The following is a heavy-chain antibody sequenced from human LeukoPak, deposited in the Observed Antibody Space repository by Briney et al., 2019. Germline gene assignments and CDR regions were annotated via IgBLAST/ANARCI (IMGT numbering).Heavy chain of an antibody. Sequence: SETLSLTCAVYGGSFSGYYWSWIRQPPGKGLEWIGEINHGGSTNYNPSLKSRVTISVDTSKNQFSLKLSSVTAADTAVYYCARGPRVYGGNSELDYWGQGTLVTVSS. CDR1: GGSFSGYY. J-gene: IGHJ4*02. D-gene: IGHD4-17*01. V-gene: IGHV4-34*01. CDR2: INHGGST. CDR3: ARGPRVYGGNSELDY.